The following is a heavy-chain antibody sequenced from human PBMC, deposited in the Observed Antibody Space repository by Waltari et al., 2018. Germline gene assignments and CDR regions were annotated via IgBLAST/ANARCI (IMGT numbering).Heavy chain of an antibody. CDR2: ISSSSNVI. V-gene: IGHV3-48*04. D-gene: IGHD4-17*01. J-gene: IGHJ5*02. CDR1: GFAFSGYN. Sequence: EVQLVESGGGLVQPGGSLRLSCVASGFAFSGYNMNWVRQAPGKGLEWISYISSSSNVIYYADSVKGRFTISRDNVKNSLYLQMSGLRAEDTAVYYCARRMTTVTHFDPWGQGTLVTVSS. CDR3: ARRMTTVTHFDP.